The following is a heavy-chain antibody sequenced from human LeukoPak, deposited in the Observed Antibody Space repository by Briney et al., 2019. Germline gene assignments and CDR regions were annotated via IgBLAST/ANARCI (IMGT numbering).Heavy chain of an antibody. D-gene: IGHD3-22*01. CDR1: GFTFSNFE. CDR3: ARDDDSSGYYPFGY. V-gene: IGHV3-48*03. J-gene: IGHJ4*02. Sequence: GGSLRLSCAASGFTFSNFEMNWVRQAPGKGLEWISYISSRSSTIFYADSVKGRFTISRDNAKNSLYLQMNNLRAEDTAIYYCARDDDSSGYYPFGYWGQGTLVTVSS. CDR2: ISSRSSTI.